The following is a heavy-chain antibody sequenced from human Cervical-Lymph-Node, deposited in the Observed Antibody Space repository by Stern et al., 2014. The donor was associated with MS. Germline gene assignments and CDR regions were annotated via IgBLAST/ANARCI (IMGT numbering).Heavy chain of an antibody. CDR3: ASAYSSSHYYFDY. CDR1: GFSFSRYA. Sequence: VQLVESGGGVVQPGRSLRLSCAASGFSFSRYAMHWVRQAPGKGLEWVALIWYDGSNPYYADSVKDRFTISRDNFKNTLYLQMNSLRAEDTAVYYCASAYSSSHYYFDYWGQGTLVTVSS. D-gene: IGHD6-13*01. V-gene: IGHV3-33*01. CDR2: IWYDGSNP. J-gene: IGHJ4*02.